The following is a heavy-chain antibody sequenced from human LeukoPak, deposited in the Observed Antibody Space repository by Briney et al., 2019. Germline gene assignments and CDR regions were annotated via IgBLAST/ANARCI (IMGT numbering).Heavy chain of an antibody. V-gene: IGHV1-69*01. CDR3: ARVSSSSQVDY. CDR1: GGPFHSYA. Sequence: VKVSFKASGGPFHSYAISWVRPAPGQGPEWMGAIIPIFSTANYAQKSQGRVTITADESTSTAYMELSSLRSEDTAVYYCARVSSSSQVDYWGQGTLVTVSS. J-gene: IGHJ4*02. CDR2: IIPIFSTA. D-gene: IGHD6-6*01.